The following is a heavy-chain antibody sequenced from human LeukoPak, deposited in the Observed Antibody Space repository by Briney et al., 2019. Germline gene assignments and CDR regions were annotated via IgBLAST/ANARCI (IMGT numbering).Heavy chain of an antibody. CDR1: GFTFSSYA. J-gene: IGHJ4*02. Sequence: GGSLRLSCAASGFTFSSYAMSWVRQAPGKGLEWVSAISGSGGSAYYADSVKGRFTISRGNSKNTLYLQMNSLRVEDTALYYCARETAHCGGDCFDYWGQGTLVTVSS. CDR3: ARETAHCGGDCFDY. V-gene: IGHV3-23*01. CDR2: ISGSGGSA. D-gene: IGHD2-21*01.